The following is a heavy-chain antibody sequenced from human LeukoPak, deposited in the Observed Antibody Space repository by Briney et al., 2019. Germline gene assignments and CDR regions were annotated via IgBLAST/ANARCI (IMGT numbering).Heavy chain of an antibody. CDR3: ARGTLYSGWSYYFDY. V-gene: IGHV3-23*01. CDR2: INDSGGST. Sequence: GGSLRLSCAASGFTFSNYAMSWVRQAPGKGLEWVSAINDSGGSTYYADSVKGRFTISRDNSKNTLYLQMNSLRAEDTAMYYCARGTLYSGWSYYFDYWGQGSQVTVSS. CDR1: GFTFSNYA. J-gene: IGHJ4*02. D-gene: IGHD6-19*01.